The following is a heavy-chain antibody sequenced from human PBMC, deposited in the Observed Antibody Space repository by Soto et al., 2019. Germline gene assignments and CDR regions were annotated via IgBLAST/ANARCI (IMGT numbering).Heavy chain of an antibody. CDR1: GYTFTGYY. CDR2: INPNSGGT. V-gene: IGHV1-2*04. D-gene: IGHD6-13*01. CDR3: ARNEVYSGSWYSMNYGMDV. Sequence: QVQLVQSGAEVKKPGASVKVSCKASGYTFTGYYMHWVRQAPGQGLEWMGWINPNSGGTNYAQKFQGWVTMTRDTSISTAYMELSRLRSDDTAVYYCARNEVYSGSWYSMNYGMDVWGQGTTVTVSS. J-gene: IGHJ6*02.